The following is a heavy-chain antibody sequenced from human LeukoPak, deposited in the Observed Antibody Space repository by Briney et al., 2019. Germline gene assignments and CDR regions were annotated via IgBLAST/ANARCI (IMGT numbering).Heavy chain of an antibody. D-gene: IGHD3-3*01. V-gene: IGHV3-21*01. CDR1: GFTFSSYS. CDR2: ISSSSSYI. Sequence: GGSLRLSCAASGFTFSSYSVNWVRQAPGKGLEWVSSISSSSSYIYYADSVKGRFTISRDNSKNTLYLQMNSLRAEDTAVYYCARDGGYDFWSGYYQDYWGQGTLVTVSS. CDR3: ARDGGYDFWSGYYQDY. J-gene: IGHJ4*02.